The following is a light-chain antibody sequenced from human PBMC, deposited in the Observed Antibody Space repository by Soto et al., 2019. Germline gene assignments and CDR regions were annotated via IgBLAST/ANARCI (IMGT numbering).Light chain of an antibody. CDR1: QSISSY. J-gene: IGKJ3*01. CDR3: QQCYSTPRYT. V-gene: IGKV1-39*01. CDR2: AAS. Sequence: DIQMTQSPSSLSASVGDRVTITCRASQSISSYLNWYQQKPGKAPKLLIYAASRLQSGVPSRFRGSGAGTDVTPASRSLQPEEFATSYRQQCYSTPRYTFDPATNVDIQ.